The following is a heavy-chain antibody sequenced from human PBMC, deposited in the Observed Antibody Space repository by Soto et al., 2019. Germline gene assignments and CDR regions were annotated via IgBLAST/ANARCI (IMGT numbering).Heavy chain of an antibody. CDR3: ARGIVLMVYAIRSYYYYYMDV. Sequence: SETLSLTCAVYGGSFSGYYWSWIRQPPGKGLEWIGEINHSGSTNYNPSLKSRVTISVDTSKNQFSLKLSSVTAADTAVYYCARGIVLMVYAIRSYYYYYMDVWGKGTTVTVSS. CDR1: GGSFSGYY. V-gene: IGHV4-34*01. D-gene: IGHD2-8*01. J-gene: IGHJ6*03. CDR2: INHSGST.